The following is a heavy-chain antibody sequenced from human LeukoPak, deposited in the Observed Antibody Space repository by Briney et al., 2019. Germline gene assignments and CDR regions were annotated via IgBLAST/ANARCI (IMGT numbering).Heavy chain of an antibody. V-gene: IGHV3-66*01. CDR3: ARDQLAYCGGDCYPDAFDI. D-gene: IGHD2-21*02. J-gene: IGHJ3*02. CDR2: IYSGGST. Sequence: GGSLRLSCAASGFTVSSNYMSWVRQAPGKGLEWVSVIYSGGSTYYADSVKGRFTISRDNSKNTLYLQMNSLRAEDTAVYYCARDQLAYCGGDCYPDAFDIWGQGTMVTVSS. CDR1: GFTVSSNY.